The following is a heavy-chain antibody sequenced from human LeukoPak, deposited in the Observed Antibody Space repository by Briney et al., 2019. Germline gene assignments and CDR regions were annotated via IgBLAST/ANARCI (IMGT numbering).Heavy chain of an antibody. CDR2: ISGSGGST. V-gene: IGHV3-23*01. D-gene: IGHD1-7*01. Sequence: GGSLRLSCAASGFSFSSYAMNWVRQAPGKRLEWVSVISGSGGSTYYADSVKGRFTISRDNSKNTLDLQMNSLRAEDTAVYYCASPRITGTSRPFDYWGQGTLVTVSS. J-gene: IGHJ4*02. CDR3: ASPRITGTSRPFDY. CDR1: GFSFSSYA.